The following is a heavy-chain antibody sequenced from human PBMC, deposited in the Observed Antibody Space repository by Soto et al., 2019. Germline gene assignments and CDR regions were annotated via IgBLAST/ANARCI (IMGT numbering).Heavy chain of an antibody. D-gene: IGHD6-13*01. CDR2: ISSSSSTI. V-gene: IGHV3-48*02. CDR3: ARDPGIARTFGGWFDP. J-gene: IGHJ5*02. Sequence: GGSLRLSCAASGFTFSSYSMNWVRQAPGKGLEWVSYISSSSSTIYYADSVKGRFTISRDNAKNSLYLQMNSLRDEDTAVYYCARDPGIARTFGGWFDPWGQGTLVTVSS. CDR1: GFTFSSYS.